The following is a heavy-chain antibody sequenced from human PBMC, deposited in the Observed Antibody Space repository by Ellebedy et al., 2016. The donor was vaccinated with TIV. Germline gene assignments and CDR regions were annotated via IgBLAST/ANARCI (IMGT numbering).Heavy chain of an antibody. Sequence: GGSLRLSXAASGFTFNTYAMHWVRQRPGKGLEWVSLISWNGNRTYYADSVKGRFTISRDNSKNSLYLQMNSLRAGDTAFYYCAKASTVITPPDYWGQGTLVTVAS. CDR2: ISWNGNRT. CDR1: GFTFNTYA. D-gene: IGHD4-23*01. V-gene: IGHV3-43D*03. J-gene: IGHJ4*02. CDR3: AKASTVITPPDY.